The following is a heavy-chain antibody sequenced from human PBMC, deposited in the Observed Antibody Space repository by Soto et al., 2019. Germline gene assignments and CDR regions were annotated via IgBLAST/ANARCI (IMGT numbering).Heavy chain of an antibody. V-gene: IGHV4-59*01. CDR1: GGSISSYY. CDR3: AREGSITMVRGVWNWFDP. J-gene: IGHJ5*02. CDR2: IYYSGST. D-gene: IGHD3-10*01. Sequence: SETLSLTCPVSGGSISSYYWSWIRQPPGKGLEWIGYIYYSGSTNYNPSLKSRVTISVDTSKNQFSLKLSSVTAADTAVYYCAREGSITMVRGVWNWFDPWGQGTLVTVSS.